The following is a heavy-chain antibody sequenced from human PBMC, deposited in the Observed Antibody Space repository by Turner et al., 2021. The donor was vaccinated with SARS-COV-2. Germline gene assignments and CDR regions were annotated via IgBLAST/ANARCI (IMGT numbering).Heavy chain of an antibody. D-gene: IGHD4-17*01. Sequence: QVQLVQSGAEVQKPGSSVQVSCKASGGTFSSYAISWVRQAPGQGLEWMGGISPILGIANYAQKFQGRVTITADKSTSTAYMELSSLRSEDTAVYYCARDYGDSPLGYWGQGTLVTVSS. CDR1: GGTFSSYA. CDR3: ARDYGDSPLGY. V-gene: IGHV1-69*10. J-gene: IGHJ4*02. CDR2: ISPILGIA.